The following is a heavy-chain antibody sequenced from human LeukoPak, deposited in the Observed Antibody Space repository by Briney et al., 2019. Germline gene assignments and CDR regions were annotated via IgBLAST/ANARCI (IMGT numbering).Heavy chain of an antibody. CDR2: IRGSGGST. Sequence: GGSLRLSCADSGFTFSSYSMNRVRHAPGKGLEWVSAIRGSGGSTYYADSEKGRFTISRDTSKNTQYLHTKSLSAKDTAVYYCAKARASNVGWLDPWCQGTLVTVSS. J-gene: IGHJ5*02. V-gene: IGHV3-23*01. CDR1: GFTFSSYS. D-gene: IGHD1-26*01. CDR3: AKARASNVGWLDP.